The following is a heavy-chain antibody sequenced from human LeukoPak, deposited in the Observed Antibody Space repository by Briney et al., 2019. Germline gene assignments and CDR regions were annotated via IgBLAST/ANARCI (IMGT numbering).Heavy chain of an antibody. V-gene: IGHV4-59*01. CDR3: ARDCSSSTSCDQSIGMDV. CDR1: GGSISSNY. D-gene: IGHD2-2*01. J-gene: IGHJ6*02. CDR2: IYCSGST. Sequence: PSETLSLTCTVSGGSISSNYWSWIRQPPGKGLEWIGYIYCSGSTNYNPPLKSRVTISVDTSKNQFSLKLSSVTAADTAVYYCARDCSSSTSCDQSIGMDVWGQGTTVTVSS.